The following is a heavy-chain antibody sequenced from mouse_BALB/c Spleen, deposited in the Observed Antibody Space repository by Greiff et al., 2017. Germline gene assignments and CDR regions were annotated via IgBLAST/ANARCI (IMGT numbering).Heavy chain of an antibody. J-gene: IGHJ3*01. Sequence: DVMLVESGGGLVQPGGSRKLSCAASGFTFSSFGMHWVRQAPEKGLEWVAYISSGSSTIYYADTVKGRFTISRDNPKNTLFLQMTSLRSEDTAMYYCARGPLGRDAYWGQGTLVTVSA. V-gene: IGHV5-17*02. CDR1: GFTFSSFG. CDR2: ISSGSSTI. D-gene: IGHD4-1*01. CDR3: ARGPLGRDAY.